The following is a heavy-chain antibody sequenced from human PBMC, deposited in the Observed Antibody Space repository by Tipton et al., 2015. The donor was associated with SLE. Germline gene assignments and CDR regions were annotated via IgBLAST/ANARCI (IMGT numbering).Heavy chain of an antibody. Sequence: TLSLTCTVSSGSINTPYWSWIRQPPGKGLEWIGNIYTSGGTNYNPSLKSRVTMSADTSKNQFSLMLSSVTGADTAVYYCARAEFSSNWYMYWHFDLWGRGTLVTVSS. J-gene: IGHJ2*01. CDR1: SGSINTPY. CDR2: IYTSGGT. D-gene: IGHD6-13*01. CDR3: ARAEFSSNWYMYWHFDL. V-gene: IGHV4-4*09.